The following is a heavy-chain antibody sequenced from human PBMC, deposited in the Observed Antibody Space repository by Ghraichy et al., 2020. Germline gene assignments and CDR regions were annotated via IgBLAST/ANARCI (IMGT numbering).Heavy chain of an antibody. CDR2: ISGSGGST. CDR3: AKGIAMIVVDIYSFDY. V-gene: IGHV3-23*01. CDR1: GFTFSSYA. J-gene: IGHJ4*02. Sequence: GGSLRLSCAASGFTFSSYAMSWVRQAPGKGLEWVSAISGSGGSTYYAYSVKGRFTISRDNSKNTLYLQMNSLRAEDTAVYYCAKGIAMIVVDIYSFDYWGQGSLVTVSS. D-gene: IGHD3-22*01.